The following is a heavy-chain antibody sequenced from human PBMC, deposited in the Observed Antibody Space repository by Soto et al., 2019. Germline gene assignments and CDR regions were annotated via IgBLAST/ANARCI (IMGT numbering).Heavy chain of an antibody. Sequence: GGSLRLSCAASGFTFSSYAMSWVRQAPGKGLEWVSAISGSGGSTYYADSVKGRFTISRDNSKNTLYLQMNSLRAEDTAVYYCAKGPPPPRGSVLHHEVAYWGQGTLVTVSS. CDR1: GFTFSSYA. D-gene: IGHD3-10*01. CDR2: ISGSGGST. CDR3: AKGPPPPRGSVLHHEVAY. J-gene: IGHJ4*02. V-gene: IGHV3-23*01.